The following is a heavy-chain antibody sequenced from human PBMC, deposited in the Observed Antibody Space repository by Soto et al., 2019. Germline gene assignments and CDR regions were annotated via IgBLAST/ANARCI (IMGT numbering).Heavy chain of an antibody. V-gene: IGHV4-59*01. CDR3: AREGGGSRYAFDI. CDR2: IYYSGST. J-gene: IGHJ3*02. D-gene: IGHD3-16*01. Sequence: SETLSLTCTVSGGSISSYYWSWIRQPPGKGLEWIGYIYYSGSTNYNPSLKSRATISVDTSKNQFSLKLSSVTAADTAVYYCAREGGGSRYAFDIWGQGTMVTVSS. CDR1: GGSISSYY.